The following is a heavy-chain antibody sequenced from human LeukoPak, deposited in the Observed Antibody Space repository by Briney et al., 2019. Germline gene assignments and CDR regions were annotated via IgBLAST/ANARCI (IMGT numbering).Heavy chain of an antibody. V-gene: IGHV3-33*01. Sequence: PGRSLRLSCAASGFTFSSYAMHWVRQAPGKGLEGVAVIGFDGSNKYYADSVKGRFTVSRDNSKNTLYLQMNSLRAEDTAVHYCARETYSNPDYWGQGTLVTVSS. CDR3: ARETYSNPDY. D-gene: IGHD4-11*01. J-gene: IGHJ4*02. CDR1: GFTFSSYA. CDR2: IGFDGSNK.